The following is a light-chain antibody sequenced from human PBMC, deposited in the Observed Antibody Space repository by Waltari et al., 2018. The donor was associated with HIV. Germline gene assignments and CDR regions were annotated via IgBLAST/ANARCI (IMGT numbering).Light chain of an antibody. CDR3: NSYTSSSHVI. J-gene: IGLJ2*01. CDR2: DVS. V-gene: IGLV2-14*01. CDR1: SSDVGGYNY. Sequence: QSALTQPASVSGSPGQSITISCTGTSSDVGGYNYVSWYQHHPGQAPKLMIFDVSNRPSGVSNRFSGPKSGNTASLTISGLQAEDEADYYCNSYTSSSHVIFGGGTKLTVL.